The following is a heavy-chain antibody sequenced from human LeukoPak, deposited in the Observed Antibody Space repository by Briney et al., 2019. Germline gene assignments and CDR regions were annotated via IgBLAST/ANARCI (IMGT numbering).Heavy chain of an antibody. CDR3: AKDYCSSTSCYNNYFDY. J-gene: IGHJ4*02. CDR2: IRYDGSNK. D-gene: IGHD2-2*02. CDR1: GFTFSSYG. Sequence: SGGSLRLSCAASGFTFSSYGMHWVRPAPGKGLEWVAFIRYDGSNKYYADSVKGRFTISRDNSKNTLYLQMNSLRAEDTAVYYCAKDYCSSTSCYNNYFDYWGQGTLVTVSS. V-gene: IGHV3-30*02.